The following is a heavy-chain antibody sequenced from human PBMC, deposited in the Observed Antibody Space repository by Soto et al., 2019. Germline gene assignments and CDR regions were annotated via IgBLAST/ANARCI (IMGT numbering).Heavy chain of an antibody. J-gene: IGHJ3*02. D-gene: IGHD3-22*01. CDR2: IIPILGIA. Sequence: SVKGACKASGGTFSSYTISWGRKATGQGLEWMGRIIPILGIANYAQKFQGRVTITADKSTSTAYMELSSLRSEDPAVYYCARRGLVVVSGSHDAFDIWGQGTMVTVSS. CDR3: ARRGLVVVSGSHDAFDI. V-gene: IGHV1-69*02. CDR1: GGTFSSYT.